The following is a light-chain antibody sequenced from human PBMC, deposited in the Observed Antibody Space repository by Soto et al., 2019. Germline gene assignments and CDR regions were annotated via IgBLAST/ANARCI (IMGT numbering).Light chain of an antibody. Sequence: DIQMTQSPSSLSASVGDRVTITCRASESISRHLNWYQQKPGKAPKLLIYAASSLQNGVPSRFSGGGSGTDFSLTISNLQPEDFATYYCQQSYSNLSITFGQGTRLEIK. CDR3: QQSYSNLSIT. J-gene: IGKJ5*01. CDR2: AAS. V-gene: IGKV1-39*01. CDR1: ESISRH.